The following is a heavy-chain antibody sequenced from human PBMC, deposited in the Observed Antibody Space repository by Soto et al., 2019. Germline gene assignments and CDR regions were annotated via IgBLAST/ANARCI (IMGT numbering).Heavy chain of an antibody. J-gene: IGHJ4*02. D-gene: IGHD3-22*01. CDR1: GCSLGGGDYY. V-gene: IGHV4-30-4*01. CDR2: IYYSGST. CDR3: ARVVSRLLPQHFDY. Sequence: SETLCLSCTVSGCSLGGGDYYWSWIRPPPGKGLEWIGYIYYSGSTYYNPSLKSRVTISVDTSKNQFSLKLSSVTAADTAVYYCARVVSRLLPQHFDYWGQGTLVTVSS.